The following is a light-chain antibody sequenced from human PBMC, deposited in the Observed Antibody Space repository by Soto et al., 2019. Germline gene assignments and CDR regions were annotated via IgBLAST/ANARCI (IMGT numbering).Light chain of an antibody. Sequence: EIVLTQSPGTLSLSPGERATLSCRASQSVSSSYLAWYQQKPGQAPRLLIYGASSRSTGIPDWFSGSGSGTDFTLTIGRLEPEDVAVYYCQQYGSSPGLTFGGGTKVEIK. J-gene: IGKJ4*01. CDR1: QSVSSSY. CDR2: GAS. V-gene: IGKV3-20*01. CDR3: QQYGSSPGLT.